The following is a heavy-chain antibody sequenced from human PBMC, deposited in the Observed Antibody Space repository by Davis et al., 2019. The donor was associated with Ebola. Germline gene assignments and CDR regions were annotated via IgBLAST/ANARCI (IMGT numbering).Heavy chain of an antibody. CDR2: INPNSGGT. D-gene: IGHD3-22*01. V-gene: IGHV1-2*06. Sequence: AASVKVSCKASGYTFTGYYMHWVRQAPGQGLEWMGRINPNSGGTNYAQKFLGRVTMTRDTSISTAYMELSRLRSDDTAVYYCARDGYYYDSSGYYRYFDYWGQGTLVTVSS. CDR3: ARDGYYYDSSGYYRYFDY. CDR1: GYTFTGYY. J-gene: IGHJ4*02.